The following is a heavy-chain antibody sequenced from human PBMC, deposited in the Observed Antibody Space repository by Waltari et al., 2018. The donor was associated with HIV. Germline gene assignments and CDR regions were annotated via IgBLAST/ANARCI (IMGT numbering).Heavy chain of an antibody. D-gene: IGHD6-19*01. CDR3: ARENSVAVGGDQ. J-gene: IGHJ4*02. CDR1: GFTFSSYS. V-gene: IGHV3-21*01. Sequence: EVQLVESGGGLVKPGGSLRLSCAASGFTFSSYSMNWVRQAPGKVLAWVSCMSSSRSYIYDADSVKGRFTISRDNAKNSLYLQMNSLRAEDTAVYYCARENSVAVGGDQWGQGTLVTVSS. CDR2: MSSSRSYI.